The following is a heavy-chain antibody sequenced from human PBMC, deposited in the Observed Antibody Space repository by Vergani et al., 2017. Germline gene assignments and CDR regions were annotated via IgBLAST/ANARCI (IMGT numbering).Heavy chain of an antibody. CDR1: GGSISSYY. CDR3: AREYGDYETYYFDY. CDR2: IYYSGST. Sequence: QVQLQESGPGLVKPSETLSLTCTVSGGSISSYYWSWIRQPPGKGLEWIGYIYYSGSTYYNPSLKSRVTISVDTSKNQFSLKLSSVTAADTAVYYCAREYGDYETYYFDYWGQGTLVTVSS. D-gene: IGHD4-17*01. J-gene: IGHJ4*02. V-gene: IGHV4-59*12.